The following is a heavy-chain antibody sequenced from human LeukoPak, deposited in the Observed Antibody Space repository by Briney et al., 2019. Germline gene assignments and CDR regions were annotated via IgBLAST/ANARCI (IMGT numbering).Heavy chain of an antibody. J-gene: IGHJ3*02. Sequence: GASVTVSFKASGGTFSSYAISWVRPAPGQGLEWMGGIIPIFGTANYAQKFQGRVTITADESTSTAYMELSSLRSEDTAVYYCARDRGSAFDIWGQGTMVTVSS. CDR3: ARDRGSAFDI. CDR2: IIPIFGTA. CDR1: GGTFSSYA. V-gene: IGHV1-69*13. D-gene: IGHD3-16*01.